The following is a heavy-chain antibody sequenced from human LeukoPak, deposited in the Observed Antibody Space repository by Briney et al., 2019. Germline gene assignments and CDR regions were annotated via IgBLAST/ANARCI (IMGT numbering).Heavy chain of an antibody. Sequence: GGSLRLSCAASGFTFSSYAMHWVRQAPGKGLEWVAVISYDGSNKYYADSVKGRFTISRDNSKNTLYLQMNSLRAEDTAVYYCARSGYCSSTSCSYCSGGSCCSGNFDYWGQGTLVTVSS. CDR1: GFTFSSYA. CDR3: ARSGYCSSTSCSYCSGGSCCSGNFDY. J-gene: IGHJ4*02. CDR2: ISYDGSNK. V-gene: IGHV3-30-3*01. D-gene: IGHD2-2*01.